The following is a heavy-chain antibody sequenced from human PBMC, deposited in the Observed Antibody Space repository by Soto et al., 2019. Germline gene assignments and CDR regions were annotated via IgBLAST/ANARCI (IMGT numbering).Heavy chain of an antibody. D-gene: IGHD2-21*02. Sequence: GGSLRLSCAASGFTFSSYAMSWVRQAPGKGLEWVSAISGSGGSTYYADSVKGRFTISRDNSKNTLYLQMNSLRAEDTAVYYCAKEAGLGVTAPTPFDYWGQGTLVTVSS. J-gene: IGHJ4*02. CDR1: GFTFSSYA. CDR3: AKEAGLGVTAPTPFDY. V-gene: IGHV3-23*01. CDR2: ISGSGGST.